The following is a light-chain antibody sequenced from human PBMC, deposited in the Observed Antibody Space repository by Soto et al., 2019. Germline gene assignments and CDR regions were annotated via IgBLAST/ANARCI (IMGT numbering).Light chain of an antibody. J-gene: IGLJ2*01. CDR3: QTWDTGIGVV. V-gene: IGLV4-69*01. CDR1: SGHSSYA. CDR2: LNIDGSH. Sequence: QLVLTQSPSASASLGASVKLTCTLSSGHSSYAIAWHQQQPEKGPRYLMKLNIDGSHSKGDGIPDRFSGSSSGAERYLTISSLQSEDEADYYCQTWDTGIGVVFGGGTQLTVL.